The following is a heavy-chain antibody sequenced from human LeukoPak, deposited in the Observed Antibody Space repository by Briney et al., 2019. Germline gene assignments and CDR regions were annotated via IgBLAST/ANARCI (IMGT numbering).Heavy chain of an antibody. CDR1: GFTFRSYS. CDR3: ARDRRGYSYAAFDI. V-gene: IGHV3-21*01. J-gene: IGHJ3*02. CDR2: ISRSSSYL. D-gene: IGHD5-18*01. Sequence: PGGSLRLSCAASGFTFRSYSMNWVRQAPGKGLDWVSSISRSSSYLYYADSVKGRFTISRDNAKNSLYLQMNSLRAEDTAVYYCARDRRGYSYAAFDIWGQGTMVTVSS.